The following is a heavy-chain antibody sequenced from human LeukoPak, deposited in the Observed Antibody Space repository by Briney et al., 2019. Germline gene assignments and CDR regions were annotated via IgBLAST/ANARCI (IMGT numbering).Heavy chain of an antibody. D-gene: IGHD5-12*01. J-gene: IGHJ3*02. CDR1: GFTFSSYG. CDR2: ISDDGTRK. V-gene: IGHV3-30*03. CDR3: AREFSGYAFDI. Sequence: GRSLRLSCAASGFTFSSYGIHWVRLAPGKGLEWVAVISDDGTRKYYADSVQGRFTISRDNSKNTRYLQMNSLRAEDMAVYYCAREFSGYAFDIWGQGTMVTVSS.